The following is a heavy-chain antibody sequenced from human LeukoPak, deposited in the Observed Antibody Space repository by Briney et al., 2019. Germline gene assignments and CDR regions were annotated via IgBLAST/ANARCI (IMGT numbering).Heavy chain of an antibody. V-gene: IGHV3-7*01. CDR2: IKQDGSEK. CDR3: ARDPYDSSGYYGGGFDY. J-gene: IGHJ4*02. D-gene: IGHD3-22*01. CDR1: GFTFSSYA. Sequence: GGSLRLSCAASGFTFSSYAMSWVRQAPGKGLEWVANIKQDGSEKYYVDSVKGRFTISRDNAKNSLYLQMNSLRAEDTAVYYCARDPYDSSGYYGGGFDYWGQGTLVTVSS.